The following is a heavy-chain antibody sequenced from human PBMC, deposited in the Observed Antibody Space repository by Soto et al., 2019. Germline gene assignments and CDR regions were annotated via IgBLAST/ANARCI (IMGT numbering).Heavy chain of an antibody. Sequence: QVQLVESGGGVVQPGRSLRLSCAASGFTFSSYGMHWVRQAPGKGLEWVAVISYDGSNKYYADSVKGRFTISRDNSKNTLYLQMNSLRAEDTAVYYCAKAGQAMVRFRGSEDYGMGVWGQGTTVTVSS. CDR2: ISYDGSNK. CDR1: GFTFSSYG. CDR3: AKAGQAMVRFRGSEDYGMGV. D-gene: IGHD5-18*01. V-gene: IGHV3-30*18. J-gene: IGHJ6*02.